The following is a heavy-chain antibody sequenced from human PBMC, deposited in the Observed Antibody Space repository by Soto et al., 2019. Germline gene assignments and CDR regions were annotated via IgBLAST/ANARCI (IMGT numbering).Heavy chain of an antibody. CDR2: IIPIFGTA. CDR3: ARDRVGGYDSSGYYWSYFDY. CDR1: GGTFSSYA. D-gene: IGHD3-22*01. V-gene: IGHV1-69*13. J-gene: IGHJ4*02. Sequence: SVKVSCKASGGTFSSYAISWVRQAPGLGLEWMGGIIPIFGTANYAQKFQGRVTITADESTSTAYMELSSLRSEDTAVYYCARDRVGGYDSSGYYWSYFDYWGQGTLVTVSS.